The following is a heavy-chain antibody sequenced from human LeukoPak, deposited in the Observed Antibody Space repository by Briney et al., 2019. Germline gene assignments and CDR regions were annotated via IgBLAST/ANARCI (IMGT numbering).Heavy chain of an antibody. J-gene: IGHJ4*02. Sequence: SETLSLTCTVSGGSISSSNYYWGWIPQPPGKGLEWIGNIYYSGSTYYKPSLTTRVTISVDTSKNQFSLKLTSVTAADTAVYYCARHASVDGNWPRPLDYWGQGSLVTVSS. CDR2: IYYSGST. CDR3: ARHASVDGNWPRPLDY. D-gene: IGHD6-19*01. V-gene: IGHV4-39*01. CDR1: GGSISSSNYY.